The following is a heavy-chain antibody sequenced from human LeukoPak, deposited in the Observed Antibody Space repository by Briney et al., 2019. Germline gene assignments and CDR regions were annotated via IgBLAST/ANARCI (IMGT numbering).Heavy chain of an antibody. V-gene: IGHV4-61*02. CDR1: GGSISSGSYY. Sequence: TSETLSLTCTVSGGSISSGSYYWSWIRQPAGKGLEWIGRIYTSGSTNYNPSLKSRVTISVDTSKNQFSLKLSSVTAADTAVYYCARDSLYDFWSGYFPQGMDVWGQGTTVTVSS. CDR3: ARDSLYDFWSGYFPQGMDV. J-gene: IGHJ6*02. D-gene: IGHD3-3*01. CDR2: IYTSGST.